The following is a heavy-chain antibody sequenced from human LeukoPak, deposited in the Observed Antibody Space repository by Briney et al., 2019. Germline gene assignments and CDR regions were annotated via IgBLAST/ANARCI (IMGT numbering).Heavy chain of an antibody. CDR1: GFTFSDYW. Sequence: GGSLRLSCLGSGFTFSDYWMSWVRQAPGKGPEWVANVKEDASETFYVDSVKGRFTISRDNAKNSLYLHMRSLRGEDTAVYYCVRDGRSFDYWGQGTLVTVSS. V-gene: IGHV3-7*01. J-gene: IGHJ4*02. CDR3: VRDGRSFDY. CDR2: VKEDASET.